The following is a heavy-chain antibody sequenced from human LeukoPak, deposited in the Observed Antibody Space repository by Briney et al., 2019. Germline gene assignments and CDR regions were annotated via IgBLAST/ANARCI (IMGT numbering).Heavy chain of an antibody. J-gene: IGHJ4*02. D-gene: IGHD3-10*01. CDR3: ARRSGSYMRDY. CDR1: GGTFSSYT. Sequence: GASVKVSCKASGGTFSSYTISWVRQAPGQGLECMGRIIPILGIANYAQKFQGRVTITADKSTSTAYMELSSLRSEDTAVYYCARRSGSYMRDYWGQGTLVTVSS. V-gene: IGHV1-69*02. CDR2: IIPILGIA.